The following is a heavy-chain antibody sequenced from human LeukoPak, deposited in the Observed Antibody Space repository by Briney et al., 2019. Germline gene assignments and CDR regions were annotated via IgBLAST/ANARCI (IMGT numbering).Heavy chain of an antibody. D-gene: IGHD3-3*01. CDR1: GYSFTSYW. CDR3: ARVFGVVTFGDAFDI. Sequence: GESLKISCKGSGYSFTSYWIGWVRQMPGKGLEWMGIIYPGDSDTRYSPSFQGQVTISADKSISTAYLQWSSLKASDTAMYYCARVFGVVTFGDAFDIWGQGTMVTVSS. CDR2: IYPGDSDT. V-gene: IGHV5-51*01. J-gene: IGHJ3*02.